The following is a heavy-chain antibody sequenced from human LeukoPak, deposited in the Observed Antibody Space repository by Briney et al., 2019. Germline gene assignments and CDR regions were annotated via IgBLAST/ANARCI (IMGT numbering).Heavy chain of an antibody. J-gene: IGHJ4*02. CDR1: GFTFSSYA. CDR3: SRDRADSSGYLTYDY. D-gene: IGHD3-22*01. Sequence: GGSLRLSCAASGFTFSSYAMPWARQAPGKGLRWVAVISYDGSNKYYADSVKGRFAISRDNSKNTLYLQMNSLRAEDTAVYYCSRDRADSSGYLTYDYWGQGTLVTVSS. CDR2: ISYDGSNK. V-gene: IGHV3-30*09.